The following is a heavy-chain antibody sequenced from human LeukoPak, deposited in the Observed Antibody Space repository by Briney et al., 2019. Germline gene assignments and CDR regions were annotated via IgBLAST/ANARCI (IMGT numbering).Heavy chain of an antibody. Sequence: GGSLRLSCAASGFTFSSYWMSWVRQAPGKGLEWVANIKQDGSEKYYVDSVKGRFTISRDNAKNSLYLQMNSLRAEDTAVYYCARVSPDYDILTGYGYWGQGTLVTVSS. D-gene: IGHD3-9*01. CDR1: GFTFSSYW. CDR3: ARVSPDYDILTGYGY. CDR2: IKQDGSEK. J-gene: IGHJ4*02. V-gene: IGHV3-7*01.